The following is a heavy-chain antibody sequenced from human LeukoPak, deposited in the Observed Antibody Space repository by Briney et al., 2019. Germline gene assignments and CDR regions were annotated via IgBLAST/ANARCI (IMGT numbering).Heavy chain of an antibody. J-gene: IGHJ4*02. Sequence: SETLSLTCDVSGYSISSGYYWGWIRQPPGKGLEWIGSIYHSGSTYYNPSLKSRVTISVDTPKNQFSLKLSSVTAADTAVYYCARSSSGYSSGEANYWGQGTLVTVSS. CDR3: ARSSSGYSSGEANY. V-gene: IGHV4-38-2*01. CDR1: GYSISSGYY. D-gene: IGHD6-19*01. CDR2: IYHSGST.